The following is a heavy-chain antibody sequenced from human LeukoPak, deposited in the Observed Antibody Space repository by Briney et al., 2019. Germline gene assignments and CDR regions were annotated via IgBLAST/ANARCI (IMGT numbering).Heavy chain of an antibody. Sequence: PGGSLRLSCAASGFTFSSYEMNWVRQAPGKGLEWVSYISSGGSTIYYADSVKGRFTISRDNAKNSLYLQMNSLRAEDTAVYYCARGGYSSGWSLGYWGQGTLVTVSS. D-gene: IGHD6-19*01. V-gene: IGHV3-48*03. CDR2: ISSGGSTI. CDR1: GFTFSSYE. CDR3: ARGGYSSGWSLGY. J-gene: IGHJ4*02.